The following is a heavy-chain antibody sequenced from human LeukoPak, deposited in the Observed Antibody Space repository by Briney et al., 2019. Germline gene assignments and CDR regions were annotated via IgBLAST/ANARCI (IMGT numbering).Heavy chain of an antibody. J-gene: IGHJ3*02. Sequence: VASVKVSCKVSGYTLTELSMHWVRQAPGKGLEWMGGFDPEDGETIYAQKFQGRVTMTEDTSTDTAYMELSSLRSEDTAVYYCATGPVQLERRGAFDIWGQGTTVTVSS. CDR1: GYTLTELS. CDR2: FDPEDGET. CDR3: ATGPVQLERRGAFDI. V-gene: IGHV1-24*01. D-gene: IGHD1-1*01.